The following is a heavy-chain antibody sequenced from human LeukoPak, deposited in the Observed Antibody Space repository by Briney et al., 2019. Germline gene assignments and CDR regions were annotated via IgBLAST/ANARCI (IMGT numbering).Heavy chain of an antibody. CDR3: ARSLYDILTGLDAFNI. D-gene: IGHD3-9*01. Sequence: SGPALVKPTQTLTLTCTFSGFSLSTSGMRVSWIRQPPGKALEWLARIDWDDDKFYSTSPKTRLTISKDTSKNQVVLTMTNMDPVDTATYYCARSLYDILTGLDAFNIWGQGTMVTVSS. CDR1: GFSLSTSGMR. V-gene: IGHV2-70*04. CDR2: IDWDDDK. J-gene: IGHJ3*02.